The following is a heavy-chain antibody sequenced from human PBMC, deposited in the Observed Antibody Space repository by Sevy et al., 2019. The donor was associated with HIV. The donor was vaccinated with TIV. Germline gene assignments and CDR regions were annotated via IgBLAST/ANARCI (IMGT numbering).Heavy chain of an antibody. CDR2: IKQDGSEK. V-gene: IGHV3-7*01. D-gene: IGHD3-22*01. Sequence: GGSLRLSCAASGFTFSSYWMSWVRQAPGKGLEWVANIKQDGSEKYYVDSVKGRFTISRDNAKNSLYLQMNSLRAEDTAVYYCARERGVDYYDSSPDAFDILGQGTLVTVSS. CDR1: GFTFSSYW. J-gene: IGHJ3*02. CDR3: ARERGVDYYDSSPDAFDI.